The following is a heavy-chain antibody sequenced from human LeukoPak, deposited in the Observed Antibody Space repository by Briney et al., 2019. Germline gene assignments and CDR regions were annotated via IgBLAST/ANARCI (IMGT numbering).Heavy chain of an antibody. CDR1: GFTFSSYG. CDR2: IRHDGSNE. CDR3: AKGSKLLLFTRDYYMHV. V-gene: IGHV3-30*02. Sequence: PGGSLRLSCAASGFTFSSYGMHWVRQAPGKGLAWVAFIRHDGSNEYYADSVKGRFTISRDNSKNTLYLQMNSLGAEDTAVYYCAKGSKLLLFTRDYYMHVWGKGTTVTISS. J-gene: IGHJ6*03. D-gene: IGHD1-7*01.